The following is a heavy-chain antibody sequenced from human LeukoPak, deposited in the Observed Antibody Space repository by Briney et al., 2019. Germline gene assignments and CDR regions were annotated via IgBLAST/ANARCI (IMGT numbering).Heavy chain of an antibody. CDR3: ARGTAYYYDSSGTDV. V-gene: IGHV3-64*01. CDR1: GFTFSSYA. Sequence: GGSLRLSCAASGFTFSSYAMHWVRQAPGKGLEYVSAISSNGGSTYYANSVKGRFTISRDNSKNTLYLQMGSLRAEDMAVYYCARGTAYYYDSSGTDVWGLGTTVTVSS. J-gene: IGHJ6*02. D-gene: IGHD3-22*01. CDR2: ISSNGGST.